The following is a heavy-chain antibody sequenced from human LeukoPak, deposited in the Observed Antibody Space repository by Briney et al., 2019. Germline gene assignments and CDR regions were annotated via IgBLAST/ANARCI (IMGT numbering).Heavy chain of an antibody. Sequence: PGGSLRLSCAAPGLTFSSYWMSWGGQAPGKGLAWVAHIKQDGSEKYYVDSVKGRFTISRDNAKNSLYLQMNSLRAEDTAVYYCARYPSSSWPYGMDVWGQGTTVTVSS. CDR1: GLTFSSYW. V-gene: IGHV3-7*01. J-gene: IGHJ6*02. D-gene: IGHD6-13*01. CDR3: ARYPSSSWPYGMDV. CDR2: IKQDGSEK.